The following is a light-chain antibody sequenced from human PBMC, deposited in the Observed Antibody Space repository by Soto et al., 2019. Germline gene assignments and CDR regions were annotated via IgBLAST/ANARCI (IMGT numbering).Light chain of an antibody. CDR1: QAMSTY. Sequence: DIQLTQSPSFLSAFVGDTVTITCRASQAMSTYLAWYQQKPGKVPKLLIRSASTLQSGVPPRFSGGGSGTEFPLTTSPLQPDDSGIYYCQQLNGYQLAFGGGTNVEIK. CDR3: QQLNGYQLA. CDR2: SAS. J-gene: IGKJ4*01. V-gene: IGKV1-9*01.